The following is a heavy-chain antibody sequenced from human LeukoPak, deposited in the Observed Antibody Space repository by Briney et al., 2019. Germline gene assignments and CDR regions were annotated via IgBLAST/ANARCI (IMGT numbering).Heavy chain of an antibody. CDR3: ARDNYDSSF. V-gene: IGHV4-30-4*07. D-gene: IGHD3-22*01. Sequence: SETLSLTCAVSGGTISSGGYSWSWIRQPPGKGLEWIGYIYYSGSTYYNPSLKSRVTISVDTSKNQFSLKLSSVTAADTAVYYCARDNYDSSFWGQGTMVTVSS. CDR2: IYYSGST. CDR1: GGTISSGGYS. J-gene: IGHJ3*01.